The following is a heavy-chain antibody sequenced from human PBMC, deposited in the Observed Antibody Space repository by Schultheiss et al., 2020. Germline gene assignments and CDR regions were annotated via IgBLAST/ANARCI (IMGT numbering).Heavy chain of an antibody. CDR1: GFIFSSYG. D-gene: IGHD1-26*01. CDR2: MSYDGSDK. CDR3: AKDWDRVDY. V-gene: IGHV3-30*18. J-gene: IGHJ4*02. Sequence: AGSLRLSCAASGFIFSSYGMHWVRQAPGKGLEWVAVMSYDGSDKYYADSVKGRFTISRDNSKNTLYLQMNSLRAEDTAMYYCAKDWDRVDYWGQGTLVTVSS.